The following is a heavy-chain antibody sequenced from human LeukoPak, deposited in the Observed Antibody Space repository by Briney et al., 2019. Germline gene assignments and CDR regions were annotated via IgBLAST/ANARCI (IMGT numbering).Heavy chain of an antibody. CDR2: IYYSGST. CDR3: ARVLYEGYFDY. J-gene: IGHJ4*02. V-gene: IGHV4-30-4*01. CDR1: GGSISSGDYY. Sequence: SQTLSLTCTVSGGSISSGDYYWSWIRQPPGKGLEWIGYIYYSGSTYYNPSLKSRATISVDTSKNQSSLKLSSVTAADTAVYYCARVLYEGYFDYWGQGTLVTVSS. D-gene: IGHD5/OR15-5a*01.